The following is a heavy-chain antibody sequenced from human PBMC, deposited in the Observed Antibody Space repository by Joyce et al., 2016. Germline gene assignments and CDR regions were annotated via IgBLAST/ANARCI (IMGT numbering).Heavy chain of an antibody. CDR2: NTPIFATA. Sequence: QMQLVQSGAEVKKPGSSVKVSCRAFGGTRSGYAISWVRQAPGQGLEWMGENTPIFATAKYAQKFQTRLTITADKSTNTAYMELSSLRSEDTAIYYCVRVRQSGNINDYWGQGTQVTVSS. J-gene: IGHJ4*02. CDR1: GGTRSGYA. CDR3: VRVRQSGNINDY. V-gene: IGHV1-69*06.